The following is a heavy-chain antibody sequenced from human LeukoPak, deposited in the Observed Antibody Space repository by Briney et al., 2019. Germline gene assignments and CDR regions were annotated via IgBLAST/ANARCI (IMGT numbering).Heavy chain of an antibody. J-gene: IGHJ5*02. V-gene: IGHV3-7*01. Sequence: PGGSLRLSCAASGFTFSSYWMSWVRQAPGKGLEWVANIKQDGSEKYYVDSVKGGLTISRDNAKNSLYLQMNSLRAEDTAVYYCAREGTYYDFWSGYNNWFDPWGQGTLVTVSS. D-gene: IGHD3-3*01. CDR3: AREGTYYDFWSGYNNWFDP. CDR1: GFTFSSYW. CDR2: IKQDGSEK.